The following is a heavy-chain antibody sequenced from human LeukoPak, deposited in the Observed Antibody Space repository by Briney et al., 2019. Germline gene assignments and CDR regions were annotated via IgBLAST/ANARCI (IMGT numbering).Heavy chain of an antibody. J-gene: IGHJ4*02. V-gene: IGHV3-48*03. CDR3: AREPNDYGDAFDY. Sequence: GGSLRLSCAASGFTFSSYEMNWFRKAPGKGLGWVSYISSSGSTIYYADSVKGRFTISRDNAKNSLYLQMNSLRAEDTALYYCAREPNDYGDAFDYWGQGTLVTVSS. CDR2: ISSSGSTI. CDR1: GFTFSSYE. D-gene: IGHD4-17*01.